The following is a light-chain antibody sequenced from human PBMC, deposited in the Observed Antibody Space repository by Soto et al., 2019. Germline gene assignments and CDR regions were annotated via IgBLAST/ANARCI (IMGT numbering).Light chain of an antibody. J-gene: IGKJ1*01. V-gene: IGKV3-20*01. CDR3: EQYGSW. CDR1: QSVSSSY. CDR2: GAS. Sequence: EIVLTQSPGTLSLSPGERATLSCRASQSVSSSYLAWYQQKPGQAPRLLIYGASSRATGIPDRFSGSGSGTHFTITISRLEHEDFAVYYCEQYGSWFGPGTKVELK.